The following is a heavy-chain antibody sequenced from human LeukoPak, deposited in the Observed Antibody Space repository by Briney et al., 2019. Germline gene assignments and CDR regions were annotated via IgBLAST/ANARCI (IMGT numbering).Heavy chain of an antibody. CDR1: GFTFSDYY. V-gene: IGHV3-11*01. J-gene: IGHJ5*02. CDR2: ISSSGSTI. Sequence: PGGSLRLSCAASGFTFSDYYMSWIRQAPGKGLEWVSYISSSGSTIYYADSAKGRFTISRDNAKNSLYLQMNSLRAEDTAVYYCASYYSSDLLNWFDPWGQGTLVTVSS. D-gene: IGHD4-11*01. CDR3: ASYYSSDLLNWFDP.